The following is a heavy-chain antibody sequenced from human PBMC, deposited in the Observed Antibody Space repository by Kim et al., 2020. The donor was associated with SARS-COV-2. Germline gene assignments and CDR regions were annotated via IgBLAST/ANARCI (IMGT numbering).Heavy chain of an antibody. CDR3: ARTLSAAVERTIDY. V-gene: IGHV7-4-1*02. J-gene: IGHJ4*02. Sequence: AQGFTGRFVFSLDTSVSTAYLQISSLKAEDTAVYYCARTLSAAVERTIDYWGQGTLVTVSS. D-gene: IGHD6-19*01.